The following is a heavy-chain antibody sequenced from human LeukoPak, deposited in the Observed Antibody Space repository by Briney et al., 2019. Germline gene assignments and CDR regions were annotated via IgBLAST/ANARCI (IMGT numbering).Heavy chain of an antibody. CDR3: ARDHQAARLPDFDY. CDR2: INPNSGGT. V-gene: IGHV1-2*02. D-gene: IGHD6-6*01. Sequence: ASVKVSCKASGYTFTGYYMHWVRQAPGQGLEWMGWINPNSGGTNYAQKFQGRVTMTTDTSTSTAYMELRSLRSDDTAVYYCARDHQAARLPDFDYWGQGTLVTVSS. J-gene: IGHJ4*02. CDR1: GYTFTGYY.